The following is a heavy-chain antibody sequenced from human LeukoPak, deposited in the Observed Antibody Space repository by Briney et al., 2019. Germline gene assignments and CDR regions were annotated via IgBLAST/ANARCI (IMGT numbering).Heavy chain of an antibody. CDR2: IRSSSSSI. CDR3: ARDISSLTRGYSYGSHYYYGMDV. CDR1: GFTFSYYS. J-gene: IGHJ6*02. D-gene: IGHD5-18*01. V-gene: IGHV3-21*01. Sequence: GGSLRPSCAASGFTFSYYSMNWVRQTPGKGLEWVSAIRSSSSSIYYADSVKGRFTISRGNAKNSLFLQMNSLRAEDTAVYYCARDISSLTRGYSYGSHYYYGMDVWGQGTTVTVSS.